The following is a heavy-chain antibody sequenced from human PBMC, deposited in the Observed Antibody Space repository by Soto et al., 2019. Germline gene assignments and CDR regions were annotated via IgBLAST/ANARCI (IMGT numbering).Heavy chain of an antibody. V-gene: IGHV3-33*01. CDR2: IWFDGSNQ. J-gene: IGHJ6*02. CDR3: ARDNDTTVLYGMDV. CDR1: GFTFSSYG. Sequence: GGSLRLSCAASGFTFSSYGMHWVRQAPGKGLEWVAVIWFDGSNQYYADSVKGRFTISRDNSKNTLYLQMNSLRVEDTAVYYCARDNDTTVLYGMDVWGQGTTVTVSS. D-gene: IGHD3-10*01.